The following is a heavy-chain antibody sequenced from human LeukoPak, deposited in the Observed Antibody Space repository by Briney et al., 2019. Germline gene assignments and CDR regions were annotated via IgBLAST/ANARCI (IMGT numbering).Heavy chain of an antibody. Sequence: PGGSLRLSCAASGFTFSNAWMSRVRQAPGKGLEWVGRIKSKTDGGTTDYAAPVKGRFTISRDDSKNTLYLQMNSLKTEDTAVYYCTTEGLLWFGELYRDAFDIWGQGTMVTVSS. CDR3: TTEGLLWFGELYRDAFDI. D-gene: IGHD3-10*01. V-gene: IGHV3-15*01. CDR1: GFTFSNAW. J-gene: IGHJ3*02. CDR2: IKSKTDGGTT.